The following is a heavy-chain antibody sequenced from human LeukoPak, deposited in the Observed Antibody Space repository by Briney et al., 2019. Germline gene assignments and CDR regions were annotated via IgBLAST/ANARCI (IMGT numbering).Heavy chain of an antibody. CDR2: IYNSGST. V-gene: IGHV4-39*01. CDR3: NLGWFDR. J-gene: IGHJ5*02. CDR1: GGSISSSTYY. Sequence: PSETLSLTCSVSGGSISSSTYYWGWIRHPPGKGLEWIGNIYNSGSTYYNPSLKSRVTISVDTSKNPFSLKLSSVTAADTAVYCSNLGWFDRWGQGTLVTVSS. D-gene: IGHD6-13*01.